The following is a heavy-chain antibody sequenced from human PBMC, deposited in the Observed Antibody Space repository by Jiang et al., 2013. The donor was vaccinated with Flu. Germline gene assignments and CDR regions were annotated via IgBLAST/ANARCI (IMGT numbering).Heavy chain of an antibody. V-gene: IGHV4-31*01. Sequence: TLSLTCTVSGGSISSYYWNWIRQHPEKGLEWIGYISYSGSTYYNPSLESLVTISVDTSKNQFSLKLSSVTAADTAVYYCAGCRYDFWSGYYLPHLCGWFDPWGQGTLVTVSS. D-gene: IGHD3-3*01. CDR2: ISYSGST. CDR3: AGCRYDFWSGYYLPHLCGWFDP. CDR1: GGSISSYY. J-gene: IGHJ5*02.